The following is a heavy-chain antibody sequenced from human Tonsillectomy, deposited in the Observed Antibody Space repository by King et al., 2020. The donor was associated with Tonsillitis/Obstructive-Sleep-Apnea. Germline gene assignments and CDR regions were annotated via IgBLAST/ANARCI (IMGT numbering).Heavy chain of an antibody. J-gene: IGHJ5*02. Sequence: VQLQQWGAGLLKPSETLSLTCAVYGGSFSGYYWSWIRQPPGKGLEWIGEINHSGSTNYNPSLKSRVTISVDTSQTQFSLKLSSVTAADTAVYYCARVTGGSTIFGMVIASWFDPRGQGTLVTVSS. CDR2: INHSGST. V-gene: IGHV4-34*01. CDR3: ARVTGGSTIFGMVIASWFDP. D-gene: IGHD3-3*01. CDR1: GGSFSGYY.